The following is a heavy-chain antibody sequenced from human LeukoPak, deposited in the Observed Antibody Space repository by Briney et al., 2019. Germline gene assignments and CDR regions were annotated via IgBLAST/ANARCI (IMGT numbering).Heavy chain of an antibody. D-gene: IGHD3-16*01. CDR1: GFTFSSYG. CDR2: TGNKVNSYTT. Sequence: GGSLRLSCAASGFTFSSYGMHWVRQAPGRGLEWVGRTGNKVNSYTTQYAASVKGRFTISRDDSKNSLYLQMNSLKTEGTAVYYCARDLLGTRSIWGQGTMVTVSS. CDR3: ARDLLGTRSI. V-gene: IGHV3-72*01. J-gene: IGHJ3*02.